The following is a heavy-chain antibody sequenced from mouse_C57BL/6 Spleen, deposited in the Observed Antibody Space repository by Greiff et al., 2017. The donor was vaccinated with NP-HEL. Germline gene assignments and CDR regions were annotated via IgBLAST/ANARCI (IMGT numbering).Heavy chain of an antibody. J-gene: IGHJ4*01. D-gene: IGHD2-5*01. CDR1: GYTFTSYD. Sequence: QVHVKQSGPELVKPGASVKLSCKASGYTFTSYDINWVKQRPGQGLEWIGWIYPRDGSTKYNEKFKGKATLTVDTSSSTAYMELHSLTSEDSAVYFCARAYYSNYADYAMDYWGQGTSVTVSS. CDR3: ARAYYSNYADYAMDY. CDR2: IYPRDGST. V-gene: IGHV1-85*01.